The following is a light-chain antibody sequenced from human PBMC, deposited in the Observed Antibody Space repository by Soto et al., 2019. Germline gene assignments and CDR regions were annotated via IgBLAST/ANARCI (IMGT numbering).Light chain of an antibody. Sequence: QSALTQPASVSGSPGQSITISCTGTSSDIGGYDYVSWYQQHPGKVPKLMIFEVSNRPSGVSYRFSGSKSGNTASLTISGLQAEDEADYYCSSFAGSPVVFGGGTKLTVL. J-gene: IGLJ2*01. CDR2: EVS. V-gene: IGLV2-14*01. CDR3: SSFAGSPVV. CDR1: SSDIGGYDY.